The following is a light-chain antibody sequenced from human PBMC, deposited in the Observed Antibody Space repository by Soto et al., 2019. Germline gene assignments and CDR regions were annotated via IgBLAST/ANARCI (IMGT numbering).Light chain of an antibody. V-gene: IGKV1-27*01. CDR2: AAS. J-gene: IGKJ1*01. CDR3: QKYNSAPVT. Sequence: DIQMTQSPSSLSASVGDSVSITCRASQGISNYLAWYQQKPGKVPKLLIYAASSLQSGVPSRFSGSGSGTDFTLTITSLQPEDVATYYCQKYNSAPVTCGQGTKVELK. CDR1: QGISNY.